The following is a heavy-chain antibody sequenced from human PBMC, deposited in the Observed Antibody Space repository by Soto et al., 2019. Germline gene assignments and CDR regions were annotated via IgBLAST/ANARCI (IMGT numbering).Heavy chain of an antibody. Sequence: GGSLRLSCAASGFTFTTAWINWVRQAPGKGLEWVGRIKSKTDGGTPDFAAPVKGRFTISRDNSKNTLYLQMNSLRAEDTAVYYCARNKLRYFDWFTGYWGQGTLVTVSS. CDR2: IKSKTDGGTP. V-gene: IGHV3-15*07. D-gene: IGHD3-9*01. J-gene: IGHJ4*02. CDR3: ARNKLRYFDWFTGY. CDR1: GFTFTTAW.